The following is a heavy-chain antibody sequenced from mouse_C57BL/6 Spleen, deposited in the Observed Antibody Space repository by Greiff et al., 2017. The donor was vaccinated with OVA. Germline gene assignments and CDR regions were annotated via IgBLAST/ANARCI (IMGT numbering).Heavy chain of an antibody. CDR2: INPYNGGT. CDR3: ARDSSGFDAMDY. D-gene: IGHD3-2*02. Sequence: EVKLQQSGPVLVKPGASVKMSCKASGYTFTDYYMNWVKQSHGKSLEWIGVINPYNGGTSYNQKFKGKATLTVDKSSSTAYMELNSLTSEDSAVYYCARDSSGFDAMDYWGQGTSVTVSS. J-gene: IGHJ4*01. CDR1: GYTFTDYY. V-gene: IGHV1-19*01.